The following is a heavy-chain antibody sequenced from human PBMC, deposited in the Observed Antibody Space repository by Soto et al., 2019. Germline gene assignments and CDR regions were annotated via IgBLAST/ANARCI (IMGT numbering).Heavy chain of an antibody. CDR2: INPRDGKT. D-gene: IGHD3-3*01. J-gene: IGHJ4*02. Sequence: ASVKVSCKASGYPFTSQYIHWVRHAPGQGFQWMGIINPRDGKTTYAQNFQGTITMTRDTSTSTLYLELTRLTSDDTAVYYCGRVGQVLAETFDSWGQGTLVTVSS. V-gene: IGHV1-46*01. CDR1: GYPFTSQY. CDR3: GRVGQVLAETFDS.